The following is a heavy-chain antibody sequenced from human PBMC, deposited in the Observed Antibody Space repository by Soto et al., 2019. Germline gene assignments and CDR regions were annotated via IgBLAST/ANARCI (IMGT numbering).Heavy chain of an antibody. V-gene: IGHV1-69*12. CDR1: GGTFNYYA. J-gene: IGHJ3*02. Sequence: QVQLVQSGAEVKKPGSSVKVSCKVSGGTFNYYAINWVRQAPGQGLEWMGGIVPISGTTNYAQKFQGRVTITADESTSTAYMELSSLRSEDTAVYYCARSGVVVNAFDIWGQGKLVTVSS. D-gene: IGHD2-21*01. CDR2: IVPISGTT. CDR3: ARSGVVVNAFDI.